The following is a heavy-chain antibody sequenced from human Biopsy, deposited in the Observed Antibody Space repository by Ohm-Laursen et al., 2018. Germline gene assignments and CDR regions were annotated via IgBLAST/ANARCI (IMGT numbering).Heavy chain of an antibody. CDR3: ARVEAGTYDALDI. CDR1: GGPIDSYY. V-gene: IGHV4-59*12. Sequence: SETLSLTCTVSGGPIDSYYWSWIRQPPGKALEWIGYIYFTGRTSYNPSLKSRVTMSVNTSKKQFSLRLSSVTAADTAVYYCARVEAGTYDALDIWGQGTLVAVS. J-gene: IGHJ3*02. D-gene: IGHD1-26*01. CDR2: IYFTGRT.